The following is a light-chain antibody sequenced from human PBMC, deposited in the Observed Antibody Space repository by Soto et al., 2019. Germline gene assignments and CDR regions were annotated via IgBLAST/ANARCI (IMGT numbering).Light chain of an antibody. V-gene: IGLV2-23*01. CDR3: CSYAGSSTYV. Sequence: QSVLTQPASVSGSPGQSITISCTGTSSDVGSYNLISWYQQHPGKAPKLMIYEGSKRPSGVSNRLSGSKSGNTASLTISGLQAEDEADYYCCSYAGSSTYVFGTGPKVTVL. J-gene: IGLJ1*01. CDR2: EGS. CDR1: SSDVGSYNL.